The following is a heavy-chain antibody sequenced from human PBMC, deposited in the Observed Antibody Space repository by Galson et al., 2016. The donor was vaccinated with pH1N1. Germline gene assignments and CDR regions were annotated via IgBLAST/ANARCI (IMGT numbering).Heavy chain of an antibody. D-gene: IGHD6-19*01. Sequence: TLSLTCTVSGGSISSGGYYWSWIRQHPGKGLEWIGYIFYSGSTYYNPSLKSRVTISVDTSKNQFPLKLSSVTAADTAVYYCARGVSVAGTPRLDYWGQGTLVTVSS. CDR3: ARGVSVAGTPRLDY. CDR2: IFYSGST. CDR1: GGSISSGGYY. J-gene: IGHJ4*02. V-gene: IGHV4-31*03.